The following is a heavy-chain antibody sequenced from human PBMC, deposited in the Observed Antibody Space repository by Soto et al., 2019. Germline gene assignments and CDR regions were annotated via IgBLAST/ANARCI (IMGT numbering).Heavy chain of an antibody. CDR2: ILHTGGT. Sequence: PSETLSLTCAVSGDSISRGGFSWSWIRQPPGKGLEWIGYILHTGGTQYNPSLKSRVSMSVDKSKNQFSLHLTSVTAADTAVYYCARLQFGEGFDYWGQGALVTVS. D-gene: IGHD3-10*01. V-gene: IGHV4-30-2*01. CDR3: ARLQFGEGFDY. CDR1: GDSISRGGFS. J-gene: IGHJ4*02.